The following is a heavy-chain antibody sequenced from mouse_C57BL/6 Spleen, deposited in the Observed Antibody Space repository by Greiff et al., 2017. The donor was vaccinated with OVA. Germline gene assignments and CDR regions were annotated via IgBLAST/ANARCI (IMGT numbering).Heavy chain of an antibody. V-gene: IGHV1-76*01. CDR3: ARSLIITTVVAPNYFDY. Sequence: VQLQQSGAELVRPGASVKLSCKASGYTFTDYYINWVKQRPGQGLEWIARIYPGSGNTYYNEKFKGKATLTAEKSSSTAYMQLSSLTSEDSAVYFCARSLIITTVVAPNYFDYWGQGTTLTVSS. J-gene: IGHJ2*01. CDR2: IYPGSGNT. D-gene: IGHD1-1*01. CDR1: GYTFTDYY.